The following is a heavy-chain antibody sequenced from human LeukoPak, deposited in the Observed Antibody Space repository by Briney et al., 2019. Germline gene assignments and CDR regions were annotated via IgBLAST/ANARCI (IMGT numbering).Heavy chain of an antibody. D-gene: IGHD3-16*01. Sequence: SETLSLACTVSGGSISSSSYYWGWIRQPPGKGLEWIGSIYYSGSTYYNPSLKSRVTISVDTSKNQFSLKLSSVTAADTAVYYCARPFELGRGGAFDYWGQGTLVTVSS. V-gene: IGHV4-39*01. CDR3: ARPFELGRGGAFDY. J-gene: IGHJ4*02. CDR1: GGSISSSSYY. CDR2: IYYSGST.